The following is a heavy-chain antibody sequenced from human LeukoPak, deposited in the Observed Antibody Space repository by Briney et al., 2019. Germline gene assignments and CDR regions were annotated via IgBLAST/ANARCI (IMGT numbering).Heavy chain of an antibody. J-gene: IGHJ4*02. D-gene: IGHD4-17*01. CDR3: ARGRGPDYGDYTVLGY. CDR1: GGSFSGYY. CDR2: INHSGST. V-gene: IGHV4-34*01. Sequence: PSETLSLTCAVYGGSFSGYYWSWIRQPPGKGLEWIGKINHSGSTNYNPSLKSRVTISVDTSKNQFSLKLGSVTAADTAVYYCARGRGPDYGDYTVLGYWGQGTLVTVSS.